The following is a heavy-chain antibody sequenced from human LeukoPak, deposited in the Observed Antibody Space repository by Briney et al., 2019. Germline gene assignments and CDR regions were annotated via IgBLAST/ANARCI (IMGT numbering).Heavy chain of an antibody. V-gene: IGHV4-34*01. D-gene: IGHD2-15*01. CDR2: INHSGST. CDR3: ARGRVTATSVTSY. Sequence: PSETLSLTCAVYGGSFSGYYWSWIRQPPGKGLEWIGEINHSGSTNYNPSLKSRVTISGDTSKNQFSLKLSSVTAADTAVYYCARGRVTATSVTSYWGQGTLVTVSS. CDR1: GGSFSGYY. J-gene: IGHJ4*02.